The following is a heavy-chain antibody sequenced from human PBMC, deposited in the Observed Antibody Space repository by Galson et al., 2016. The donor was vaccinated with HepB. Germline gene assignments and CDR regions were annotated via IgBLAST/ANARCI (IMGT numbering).Heavy chain of an antibody. CDR3: ARGGLYGDYVDY. CDR2: ISSSSSYI. Sequence: SLRLSCAASGFTFSTYSMSWVRQAPGKGLEWVSSISSSSSYIYYADSVKGRFTISRDNAKNSLYLQMNSLRVEDTAVYCCARGGLYGDYVDYWGQGTLVTVSS. D-gene: IGHD4-17*01. V-gene: IGHV3-21*01. J-gene: IGHJ4*02. CDR1: GFTFSTYS.